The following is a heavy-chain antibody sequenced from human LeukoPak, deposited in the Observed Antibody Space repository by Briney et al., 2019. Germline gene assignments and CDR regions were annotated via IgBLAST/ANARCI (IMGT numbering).Heavy chain of an antibody. CDR3: ASTHYYGSGNFDY. J-gene: IGHJ4*02. V-gene: IGHV4-39*07. D-gene: IGHD3-10*01. CDR2: IYYSGST. Sequence: SETLSLTCTVSGGSISSSSYYWGWIRQPPGTGLEWIGSIYYSGSTYYNPSLKSRVTISVDTSKNQFSLKLSSVTAADTAVYYCASTHYYGSGNFDYWGQGTLVTVSS. CDR1: GGSISSSSYY.